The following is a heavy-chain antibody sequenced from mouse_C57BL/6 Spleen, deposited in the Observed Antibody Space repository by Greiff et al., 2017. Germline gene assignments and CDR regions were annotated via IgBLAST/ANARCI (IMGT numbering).Heavy chain of an antibody. V-gene: IGHV14-2*01. CDR1: GFNIKDYY. J-gene: IGHJ2*01. Sequence: EVKLQQSGAELVKPGASVKLSCTASGFNIKDYYMHWVKQRTEQGLEWIGRIDPEDGENKSAPKFQGKATITADTSSNTAYLQLSSLTSGDTAVYYCAISGGNYFDYWGKGTTLTVSS. D-gene: IGHD3-1*01. CDR2: IDPEDGEN. CDR3: AISGGNYFDY.